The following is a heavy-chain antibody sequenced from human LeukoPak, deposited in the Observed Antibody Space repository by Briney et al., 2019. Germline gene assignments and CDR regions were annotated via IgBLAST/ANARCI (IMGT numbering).Heavy chain of an antibody. CDR2: MNPNSGNT. Sequence: ASVKVSCKASGYTFTSYDINWVRQATGQGLEWMGWMNPNSGNTGYAQKFQGRVTITRNTSISTAYMELSSLRSEDTAVYYCARGRGYSKNFDYWGQGTLVTVSS. V-gene: IGHV1-8*03. J-gene: IGHJ4*02. CDR3: ARGRGYSKNFDY. CDR1: GYTFTSYD. D-gene: IGHD4-11*01.